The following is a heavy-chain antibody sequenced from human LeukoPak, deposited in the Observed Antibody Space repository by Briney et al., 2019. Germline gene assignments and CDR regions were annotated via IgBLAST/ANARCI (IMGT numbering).Heavy chain of an antibody. V-gene: IGHV4-34*01. J-gene: IGHJ6*03. Sequence: SETLSLTCAVYGGSFSGYYWSWIRQPPGKGLEWIGEINHSGSTNYNPSLKSRVTISVDTSKNQFSLKLSSVTAADTAVYYCVRRGRRPTIYYYYYMDVWGKGTTVTISS. CDR2: INHSGST. CDR1: GGSFSGYY. D-gene: IGHD1-26*01. CDR3: VRRGRRPTIYYYYYMDV.